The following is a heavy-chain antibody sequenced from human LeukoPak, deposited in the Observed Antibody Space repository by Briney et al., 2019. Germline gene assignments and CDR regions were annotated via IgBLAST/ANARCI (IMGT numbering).Heavy chain of an antibody. D-gene: IGHD5-18*01. CDR1: GGSISSYY. V-gene: IGHV4-4*07. J-gene: IGHJ4*02. Sequence: TTSETLSLTCTVSGGSISSYYWSWIRQPAGEGLEWIGRIYTSGSTNYNPSLKSRVTMSVDTSKNQFSLKLSSVTAADTAVYFCARDRAYTPMGGIDYWGQGTLVTVSS. CDR2: IYTSGST. CDR3: ARDRAYTPMGGIDY.